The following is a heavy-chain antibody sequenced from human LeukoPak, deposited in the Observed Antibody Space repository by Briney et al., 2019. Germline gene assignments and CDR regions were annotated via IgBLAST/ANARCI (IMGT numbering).Heavy chain of an antibody. Sequence: GGSLRLSCAASRFTFSSSWMHWVRQPPGKGLVWVSRINSDGSSTTYADSVKGRFTISRDNSKNTLYLQMNSLRTEDTAVYYCARVAGYYDYVWGSYDYWGQGTLVTVSS. CDR2: INSDGSST. D-gene: IGHD3-16*01. CDR3: ARVAGYYDYVWGSYDY. V-gene: IGHV3-74*01. J-gene: IGHJ4*02. CDR1: RFTFSSSW.